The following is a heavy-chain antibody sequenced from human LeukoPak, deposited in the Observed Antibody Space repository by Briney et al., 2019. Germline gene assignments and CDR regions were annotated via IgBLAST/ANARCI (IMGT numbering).Heavy chain of an antibody. J-gene: IGHJ5*02. CDR2: IYYSGST. Sequence: KPSETLSLTCTVSGGSISSSYYYWGWIRQHPGKGLEWIGYIYYSGSTYYNPSLKSRVTISVDTSKNQFSLKLSSVTAADTAVYYCARDEGDWFDPWGQGTLVTVSS. V-gene: IGHV4-31*03. CDR1: GGSISSSYYY. CDR3: ARDEGDWFDP.